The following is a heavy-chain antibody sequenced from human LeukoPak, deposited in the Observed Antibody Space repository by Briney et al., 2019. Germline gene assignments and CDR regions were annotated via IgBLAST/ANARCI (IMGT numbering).Heavy chain of an antibody. CDR3: ARDVTGFGELGYYYYYMDV. CDR2: ISAYNGNT. D-gene: IGHD3-10*01. CDR1: GYTFTSYG. Sequence: ASVKVSCKASGYTFTSYGISWVRQAPGQGLDWMGWISAYNGNTNYAQKLQGRVTMTTDTSTSTAYMELSRLRSDDTAVYYCARDVTGFGELGYYYYYMDVWGKGTTVTISS. V-gene: IGHV1-18*01. J-gene: IGHJ6*03.